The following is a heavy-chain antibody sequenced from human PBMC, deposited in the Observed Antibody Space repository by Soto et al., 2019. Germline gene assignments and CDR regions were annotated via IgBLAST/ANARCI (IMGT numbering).Heavy chain of an antibody. CDR2: IIPIFGTA. CDR3: ARDGVRGYYDSSGYPSPRYYYGMDV. J-gene: IGHJ6*02. Sequence: GASVKVACKASGYTFTSYYMHWVRQATGQGLEWMGGIIPIFGTANYAQKFQGRVTITADESTSTAYMELSSLRSEDTAVYYCARDGVRGYYDSSGYPSPRYYYGMDVWGQGTTVTVSS. V-gene: IGHV1-69*13. D-gene: IGHD3-22*01. CDR1: GYTFTSYY.